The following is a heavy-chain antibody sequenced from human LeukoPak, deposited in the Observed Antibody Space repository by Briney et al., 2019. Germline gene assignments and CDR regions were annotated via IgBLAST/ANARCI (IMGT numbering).Heavy chain of an antibody. Sequence: PSETLSLTCTVSGGSISSYYWSWIRQPPGKGLEWIGYIYYSGSTNYNPSLKSRVTISVDTSKNQFSLKLNSVTAADTAVYYCARLRIAAAGTGYYYYYGMDVWGQGTTVTVSS. D-gene: IGHD6-13*01. V-gene: IGHV4-59*08. CDR2: IYYSGST. CDR3: ARLRIAAAGTGYYYYYGMDV. CDR1: GGSISSYY. J-gene: IGHJ6*02.